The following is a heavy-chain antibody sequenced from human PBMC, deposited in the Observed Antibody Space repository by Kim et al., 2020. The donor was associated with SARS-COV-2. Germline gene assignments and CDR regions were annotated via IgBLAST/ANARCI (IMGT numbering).Heavy chain of an antibody. CDR3: TTHYCNTAVCYNYFEN. V-gene: IGHV3-15*01. D-gene: IGHD2-8*01. J-gene: IGHJ4*02. CDR2: SKRKTDGGTT. CDR1: GFTFNDAW. Sequence: GGSLRLSCAASGFTFNDAWMTWVRQTPGKGLEWVGRSKRKTDGGTTDYAAPVKGRFTISRDDVEDTLYLQMNSLKIEDTGVYYCTTHYCNTAVCYNYFENWGQGTLVTVSS.